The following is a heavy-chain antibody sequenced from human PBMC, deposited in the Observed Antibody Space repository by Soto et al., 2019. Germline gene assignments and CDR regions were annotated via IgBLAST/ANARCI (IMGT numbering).Heavy chain of an antibody. CDR1: GFTFRSYA. J-gene: IGHJ3*02. CDR3: AQGMAARPGPFDAFDI. D-gene: IGHD6-6*01. V-gene: IGHV3-23*01. CDR2: ISGSGGST. Sequence: VGSLSLSCAASGFTFRSYAMSWVRQAPGKGLEWVSAISGSGGSTYYADSVKVRFTISRDNSKNTLYLQMNSLRAEDTAVYYCAQGMAARPGPFDAFDIWGQGKMVTVSS.